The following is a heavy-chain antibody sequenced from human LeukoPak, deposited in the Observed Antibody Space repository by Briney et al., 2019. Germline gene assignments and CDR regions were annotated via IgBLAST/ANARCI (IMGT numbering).Heavy chain of an antibody. Sequence: SVKVSCKASGGTFSSYAISWVRRAPGQGLEWMGGIIPIFGTANYAQKFQGRVTITADESTSTAYMELSSLRSEDTAVYYCARAAAGSLGIDYWGQGTLVTVSS. CDR1: GGTFSSYA. J-gene: IGHJ4*02. CDR2: IIPIFGTA. V-gene: IGHV1-69*13. CDR3: ARAAAGSLGIDY. D-gene: IGHD6-13*01.